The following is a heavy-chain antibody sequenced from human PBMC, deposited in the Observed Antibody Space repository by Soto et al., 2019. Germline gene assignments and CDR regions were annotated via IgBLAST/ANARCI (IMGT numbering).Heavy chain of an antibody. V-gene: IGHV4-31*03. D-gene: IGHD3-3*01. CDR3: ARGNARIFGVVIIPRYYYYYMDV. CDR1: GGSISSGGYY. CDR2: IYYSGST. Sequence: SETLSLTCTVSGGSISSGGYYWSWIRQHPGKGLEWIGYIYYSGSTYYNPSLKSRVTISVDTSKNQFSLKLSSVTAADTAVYYCARGNARIFGVVIIPRYYYYYMDVWGKGTTVTVSS. J-gene: IGHJ6*03.